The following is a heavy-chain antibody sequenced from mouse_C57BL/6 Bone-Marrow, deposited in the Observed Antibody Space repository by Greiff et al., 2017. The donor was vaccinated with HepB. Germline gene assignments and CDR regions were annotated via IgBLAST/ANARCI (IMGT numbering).Heavy chain of an antibody. CDR3: EGYYGYFDV. D-gene: IGHD2-2*01. Sequence: MESCKASGYTFTSYWMHWVKQRPGRGLEWIGRIDPNSGGTKYNEKFKSKATLTVDKPSSTAYMQLSSLTSEDSAVYYCEGYYGYFDVWGTGTTVTVSS. V-gene: IGHV1-72*01. CDR1: GYTFTSYW. CDR2: IDPNSGGT. J-gene: IGHJ1*03.